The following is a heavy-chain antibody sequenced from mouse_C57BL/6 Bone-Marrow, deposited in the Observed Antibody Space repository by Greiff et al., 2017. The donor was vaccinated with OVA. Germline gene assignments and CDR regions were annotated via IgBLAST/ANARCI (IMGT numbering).Heavy chain of an antibody. J-gene: IGHJ2*01. D-gene: IGHD1-1*01. Sequence: QVQLQQPGAELVKPGASVKMSCKASGYTFTSYWITWVKQRPGQGLEWIGDIYPGSGSTNYNEKFKSKATLTVDTSSSTAYMQLSSLTSEDSAVYYCARGYYGSSYYFDYWGQGTTLTVSA. CDR2: IYPGSGST. CDR1: GYTFTSYW. V-gene: IGHV1-55*01. CDR3: ARGYYGSSYYFDY.